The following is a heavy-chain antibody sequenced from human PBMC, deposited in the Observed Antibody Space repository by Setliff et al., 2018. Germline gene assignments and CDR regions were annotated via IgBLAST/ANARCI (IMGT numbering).Heavy chain of an antibody. Sequence: LSLTCTVSGDSISSGTYYWGWIRQPPGKGLEWIGSRYYSGHTYYNPSLKSRVAMSADKAKNQFSLNLRSVSAADTAIYYCAKHGEESKVTTYLASWGQGTLVTVSS. V-gene: IGHV4-39*01. CDR3: AKHGEESKVTTYLAS. CDR1: GDSISSGTYY. J-gene: IGHJ5*02. CDR2: RYYSGHT. D-gene: IGHD4-17*01.